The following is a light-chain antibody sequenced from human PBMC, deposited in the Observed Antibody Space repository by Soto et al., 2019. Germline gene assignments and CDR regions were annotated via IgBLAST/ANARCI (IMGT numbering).Light chain of an antibody. CDR3: TSWTTSTTMI. J-gene: IGLJ2*01. Sequence: QSVLTQPASVSGSPGQSITISCTGTSSEIGAYNFVSWYQQHPGKAPKLMLYDVKIRPSGGSNSFSGSKAGNTASLTISWLQAEDEADYYCTSWTTSTTMIFGGGTKVTVL. CDR1: SSEIGAYNF. V-gene: IGLV2-14*03. CDR2: DVK.